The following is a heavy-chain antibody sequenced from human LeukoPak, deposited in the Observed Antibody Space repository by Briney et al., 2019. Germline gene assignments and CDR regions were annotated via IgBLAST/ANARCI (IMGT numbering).Heavy chain of an antibody. J-gene: IGHJ6*03. CDR1: GGSISSYY. CDR3: ARVEEGYGSGRRENYFYYYMDV. CDR2: IYYTGST. D-gene: IGHD3-10*01. V-gene: IGHV4-59*01. Sequence: SETLSLTCTVSGGSISSYYWSWIRQPPGKGLKWIGYIYYTGSTNYNPSLKSRVTISVDTSKDQFSLKLSSVTAADTAVYYCARVEEGYGSGRRENYFYYYMDVWGKGTTVTISS.